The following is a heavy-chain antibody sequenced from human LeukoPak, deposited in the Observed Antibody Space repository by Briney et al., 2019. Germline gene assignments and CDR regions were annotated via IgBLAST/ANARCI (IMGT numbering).Heavy chain of an antibody. V-gene: IGHV3-48*01. CDR2: IRPNDGTT. CDR3: VRGQTSLDNWFDP. CDR1: GVTFSNYG. Sequence: GGSLRLSCEASGVTFSNYGMNWVRQAPGKGLEWVSYIRPNDGTTHYADSVKGRFTISRDNAKNSLSLQMTSLRADDTAVYYCVRGQTSLDNWFDPWGQGTLVIVSS. J-gene: IGHJ5*02.